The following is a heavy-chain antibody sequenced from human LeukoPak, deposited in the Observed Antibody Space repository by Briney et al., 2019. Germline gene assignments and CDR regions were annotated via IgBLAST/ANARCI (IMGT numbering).Heavy chain of an antibody. Sequence: GGSLRLSCAASGFTFSSYVMNWVRQAPGKGLEWVGRIKSKADGGTTDYAAPVKGRFTISRDDSKNTLYLQMNSLKTEDTAVYYCMNHPKDYWGQGTLVTVSS. CDR2: IKSKADGGTT. D-gene: IGHD1-14*01. CDR3: MNHPKDY. CDR1: GFTFSSYV. V-gene: IGHV3-15*01. J-gene: IGHJ4*02.